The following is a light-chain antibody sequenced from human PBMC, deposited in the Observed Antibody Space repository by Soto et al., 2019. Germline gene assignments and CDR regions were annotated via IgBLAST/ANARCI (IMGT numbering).Light chain of an antibody. CDR1: QSVSSY. Sequence: EIVLTQSPATLYLSPGERATLSCRASQSVSSYLAWYQQKPGQAPRLLIYDSANRATGIPARFIGSGSGTDFTLTISSLEPEDFAVYYCQQRSNWITFGQGTRLEIK. CDR2: DSA. V-gene: IGKV3-11*01. J-gene: IGKJ5*01. CDR3: QQRSNWIT.